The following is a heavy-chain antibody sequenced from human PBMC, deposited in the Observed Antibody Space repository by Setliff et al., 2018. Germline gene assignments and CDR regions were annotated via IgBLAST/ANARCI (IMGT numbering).Heavy chain of an antibody. CDR3: ARASGGVIAPYFDY. J-gene: IGHJ4*02. Sequence: PSETLSLTCNVSGDSISSTYHWSWIRQPPGKGLEWIGYIYHSGSTYYNPSLKSRVTISVDRSKNQFSLKLSSVTAADTAVYYCARASGGVIAPYFDYWGQGTLVTAPQ. CDR2: IYHSGST. CDR1: GDSISSTYH. D-gene: IGHD3-16*02. V-gene: IGHV4-38-2*02.